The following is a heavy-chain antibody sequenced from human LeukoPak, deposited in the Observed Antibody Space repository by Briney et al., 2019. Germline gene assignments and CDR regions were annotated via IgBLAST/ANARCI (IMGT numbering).Heavy chain of an antibody. CDR2: IYTSGSI. D-gene: IGHD3-9*01. CDR3: ARLSILRYFDWLLDY. J-gene: IGHJ4*02. CDR1: GGSISSYY. V-gene: IGHV4-4*07. Sequence: SETLSLTCTVSGGSISSYYWSWIRQPAGKGLEWIGRIYTSGSINYNPSLKSRVTISVDTSKNQFSLKLSSVTAADTAVYYCARLSILRYFDWLLDYWGQGTLVTVSS.